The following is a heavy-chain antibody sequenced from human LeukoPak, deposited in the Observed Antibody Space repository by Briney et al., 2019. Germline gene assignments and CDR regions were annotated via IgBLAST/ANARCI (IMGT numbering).Heavy chain of an antibody. J-gene: IGHJ5*02. D-gene: IGHD3-22*01. Sequence: PSETLSLTCAVYGGSFSGYYWSWIRQPPGKGLEWIGSIYSSGITYYNPPLKSRVTISLDTSKNQFSLKLSSVTAADTAIYYCATVMISGRTRRGFDPWGQGTLVTVSS. CDR2: IYSSGIT. V-gene: IGHV4-34*01. CDR1: GGSFSGYY. CDR3: ATVMISGRTRRGFDP.